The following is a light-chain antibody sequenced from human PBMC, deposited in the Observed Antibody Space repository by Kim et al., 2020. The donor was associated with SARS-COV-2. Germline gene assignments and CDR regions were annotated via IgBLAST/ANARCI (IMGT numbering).Light chain of an antibody. V-gene: IGKV3-11*01. Sequence: EIVLTQSPVTLSLSPGERATLSCRASQSVNSFLAWYQQKPGQAPRLLIYDASNRATGIPARFSGSGSGTDFTLTISSLEPEDFAVYYCQQRKSWPITFGQGTRLEIK. CDR2: DAS. CDR1: QSVNSF. CDR3: QQRKSWPIT. J-gene: IGKJ5*01.